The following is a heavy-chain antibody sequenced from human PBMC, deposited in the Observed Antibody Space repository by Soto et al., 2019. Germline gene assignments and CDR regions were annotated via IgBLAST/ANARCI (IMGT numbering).Heavy chain of an antibody. D-gene: IGHD6-19*01. CDR3: VKRGAITVAALDY. Sequence: PGGSLRLSCAASGFTFSSYAMVWVRQAPGKGLEWVSSISDNSRYTYYADSVKGRFTISRDNSKNTLFLQMNSLRAEDTAVYYCVKRGAITVAALDYWGQGILVTVSS. CDR1: GFTFSSYA. CDR2: ISDNSRYT. J-gene: IGHJ4*02. V-gene: IGHV3-23*01.